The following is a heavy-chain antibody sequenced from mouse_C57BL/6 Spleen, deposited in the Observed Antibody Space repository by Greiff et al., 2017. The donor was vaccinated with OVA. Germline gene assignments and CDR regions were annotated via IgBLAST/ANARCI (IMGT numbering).Heavy chain of an antibody. D-gene: IGHD2-4*01. V-gene: IGHV1-52*01. CDR2: IDPSDSDT. CDR1: GYTFTSYW. CDR3: ARWGDYDDWFAY. J-gene: IGHJ3*01. Sequence: QVQLQQPGAELVRPGSSVKLSCKASGYTFTSYWMHWVKQRPIQGLEWIGDIDPSDSDTHYNQKFKDKATLTVDKSSSTAYMQLSSLTSEDSAVYYCARWGDYDDWFAYWGQGTLVTVSA.